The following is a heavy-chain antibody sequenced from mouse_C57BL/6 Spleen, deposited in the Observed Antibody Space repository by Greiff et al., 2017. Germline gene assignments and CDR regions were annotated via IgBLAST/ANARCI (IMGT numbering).Heavy chain of an antibody. J-gene: IGHJ3*01. Sequence: EVHLVESGGDLVKPGGSLKLSCAASGFTFSSYGMSWVRQTPDKRLEWVATISSGGSYTYYPDSVKGRFTISRDNAKNTLYLQMSSLKSEDTAMYYCARQGTIVTTGPFAYWGQGTLVTVSA. CDR2: ISSGGSYT. V-gene: IGHV5-6*01. D-gene: IGHD2-5*01. CDR3: ARQGTIVTTGPFAY. CDR1: GFTFSSYG.